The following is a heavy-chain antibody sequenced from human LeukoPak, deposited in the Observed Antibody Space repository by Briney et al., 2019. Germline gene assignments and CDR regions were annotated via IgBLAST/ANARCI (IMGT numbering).Heavy chain of an antibody. Sequence: GGSLRLSCAASGFTFRSYWMHWVRQAPGKGRVWVSRINIDGSSGSYADSVEGRFTISRDNAKNTVYLQMNSLRAEDTAVYYCTREVSGSLYFDYWGQGTLVTVSS. J-gene: IGHJ4*02. CDR3: TREVSGSLYFDY. CDR2: INIDGSSG. CDR1: GFTFRSYW. D-gene: IGHD1-26*01. V-gene: IGHV3-74*01.